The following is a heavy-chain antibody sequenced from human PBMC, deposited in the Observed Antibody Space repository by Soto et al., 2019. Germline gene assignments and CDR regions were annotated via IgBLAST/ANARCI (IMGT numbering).Heavy chain of an antibody. CDR2: IIPSVTVT. Sequence: QVQLVQSGAEVKKPGSSVKVSCKASGGTFSTYTITWVRQAPGQGLEWLGRIIPSVTVTNYAQNFPGRVTISADNATSTAYMELNSLTSDDTAVYFCAANRGHASSWYLDYWGQGSLITVSS. D-gene: IGHD6-13*01. CDR3: AANRGHASSWYLDY. V-gene: IGHV1-69*02. J-gene: IGHJ4*02. CDR1: GGTFSTYT.